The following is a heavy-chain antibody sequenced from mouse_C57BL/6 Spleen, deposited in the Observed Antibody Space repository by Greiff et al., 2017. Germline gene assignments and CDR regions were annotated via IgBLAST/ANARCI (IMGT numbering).Heavy chain of an antibody. CDR3: ARWDYGSSPYYAMDY. Sequence: VKLQESGAELVKPGASVKISCKASGYAFSSYWMNWVKQRPGKGLEWIGQIYPGDGDTNYNGKFKGKATLTADKSSSTAYMQLSSLTSEDSAVYFCARWDYGSSPYYAMDYWGQGTSVTVSS. J-gene: IGHJ4*01. CDR1: GYAFSSYW. CDR2: IYPGDGDT. V-gene: IGHV1-80*01. D-gene: IGHD1-1*01.